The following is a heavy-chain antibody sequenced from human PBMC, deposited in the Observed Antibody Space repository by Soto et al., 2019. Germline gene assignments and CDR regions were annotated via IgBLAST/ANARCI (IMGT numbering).Heavy chain of an antibody. CDR1: GFTFNTYW. CDR2: INSAGTIT. J-gene: IGHJ4*02. Sequence: EVQLVESGGAVVQPGGSLRLSRAASGFTFNTYWMHWVRQVPGKGLVWVSRINSAGTITSYADSVRGRFTISRDNAKNTVYLQMNSLRADDTAVYYCARDMTPAETPGDDFDYWGQGTLVTVSS. D-gene: IGHD4-17*01. V-gene: IGHV3-74*01. CDR3: ARDMTPAETPGDDFDY.